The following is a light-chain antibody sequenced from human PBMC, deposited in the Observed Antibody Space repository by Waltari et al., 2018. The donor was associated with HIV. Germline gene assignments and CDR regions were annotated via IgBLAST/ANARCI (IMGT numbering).Light chain of an antibody. CDR2: KDS. J-gene: IGLJ2*01. V-gene: IGLV3-25*03. CDR1: ALSKHY. Sequence: SYELTQAPSVSVSPGQTAKITCSGDALSKHYVYWYQQKPGKAPLMMIFKDSERPSEIPARFSASSSGSTSILTISGVQAEDEADYYCQSGHNSDSIFGGGTKLTVL. CDR3: QSGHNSDSI.